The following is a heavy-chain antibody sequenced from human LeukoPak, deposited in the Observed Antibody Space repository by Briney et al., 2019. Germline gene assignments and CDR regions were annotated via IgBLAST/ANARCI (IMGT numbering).Heavy chain of an antibody. CDR2: MYHSGST. D-gene: IGHD6-13*01. J-gene: IGHJ4*02. V-gene: IGHV4-38-2*02. CDR3: ARDRIAAAGTRGFDY. Sequence: PSETLSLTCAVSGYSINSGYYWGWIRQPPGKGLEWIGSMYHSGSTYYNPSLKSRVTLSVDTSKNQFSLKLSSVTAADTAVYYCARDRIAAAGTRGFDYWGQGTLVTVSS. CDR1: GYSINSGYY.